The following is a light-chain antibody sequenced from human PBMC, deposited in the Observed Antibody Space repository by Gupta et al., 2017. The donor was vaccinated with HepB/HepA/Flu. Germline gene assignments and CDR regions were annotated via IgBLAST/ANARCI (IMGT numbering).Light chain of an antibody. J-gene: IGLJ3*02. CDR1: SPDIGSIY. Sequence: QSVLTQPPSASGTPGQRVTISCSGSSPDIGSIYVYWYQHLPGTAPKLLIYRTNQRRSGVPDRFSGSKSGTSASLAISGLRSEDEADYYCAAWDDSLSSWVFGGGTKLIVL. CDR2: RTN. V-gene: IGLV1-47*01. CDR3: AAWDDSLSSWV.